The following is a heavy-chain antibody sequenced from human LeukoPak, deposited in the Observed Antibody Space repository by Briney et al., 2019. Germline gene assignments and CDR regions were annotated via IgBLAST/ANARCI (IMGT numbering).Heavy chain of an antibody. CDR3: AKGSHYGDLLFEY. D-gene: IGHD4-17*01. CDR1: GFTVSSNY. Sequence: GGSLRLSCAASGFTVSSNYMSWVRQAPGKGLEWVSVIYSGGSTYYADSVKGRFTISRDNSKNTLYLQMNSLRAEDTAVYYCAKGSHYGDLLFEYWGQGTLVTVSS. CDR2: IYSGGST. J-gene: IGHJ4*02. V-gene: IGHV3-53*01.